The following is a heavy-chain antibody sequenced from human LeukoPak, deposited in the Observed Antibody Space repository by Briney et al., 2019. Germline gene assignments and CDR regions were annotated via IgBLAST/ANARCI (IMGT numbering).Heavy chain of an antibody. V-gene: IGHV3-33*06. D-gene: IGHD3-3*01. CDR1: GFTFGSYD. CDR2: IWYDGSNK. J-gene: IGHJ5*02. Sequence: GGSLRLSCAASGFTFGSYDMHWVRQAPGKGLEWVAVIWYDGSNKYYADSVKGRFTISRDISKNTLYLQMNSLRAEDTAVYYCAKVPSPRYYDFWSGYWNWFDPWGQGTLVTVSS. CDR3: AKVPSPRYYDFWSGYWNWFDP.